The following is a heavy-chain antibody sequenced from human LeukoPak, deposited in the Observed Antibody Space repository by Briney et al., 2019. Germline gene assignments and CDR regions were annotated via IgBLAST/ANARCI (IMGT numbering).Heavy chain of an antibody. J-gene: IGHJ4*02. V-gene: IGHV3-7*01. Sequence: GGSLRLSCAASGFTFSSYAMSWVRQAPGKGLEWVASVNQDGSEKLYVDSVKGRFTISRDNAKNSLYLQMNSLRAEDTAVYYCASHCSRSSCYYSFDSWGQGTLVTVSS. CDR3: ASHCSRSSCYYSFDS. D-gene: IGHD2-2*01. CDR2: VNQDGSEK. CDR1: GFTFSSYA.